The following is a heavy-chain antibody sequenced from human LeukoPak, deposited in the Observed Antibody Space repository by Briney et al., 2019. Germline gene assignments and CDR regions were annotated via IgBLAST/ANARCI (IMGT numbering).Heavy chain of an antibody. CDR3: ARPSYGSGSYSKYFQH. Sequence: KASETLSLTCAVYGGSFSGYYWSWIRQPPGKGLEWIGEINHSGSTNYNPSLKSRVTISVDTSKNQFSLKLSSVTAADTAVYYCARPSYGSGSYSKYFQHWGQGTLVTVSS. CDR2: INHSGST. J-gene: IGHJ1*01. D-gene: IGHD3-10*01. CDR1: GGSFSGYY. V-gene: IGHV4-34*01.